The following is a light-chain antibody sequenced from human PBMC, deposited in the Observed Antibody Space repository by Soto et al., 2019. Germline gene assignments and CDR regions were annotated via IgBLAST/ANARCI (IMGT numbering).Light chain of an antibody. CDR3: QQSYSIRSWT. V-gene: IGKV1-39*01. Sequence: DIQMTQSPSSLSASVGDRVTITCRASQTVGTFLNWYQQRPGRAPNLLIYAASNLPTGVPSRFSGSGSGTDFTLTINSLQPEDSGHYYCQQSYSIRSWTFGQGTKVDIK. J-gene: IGKJ1*01. CDR2: AAS. CDR1: QTVGTF.